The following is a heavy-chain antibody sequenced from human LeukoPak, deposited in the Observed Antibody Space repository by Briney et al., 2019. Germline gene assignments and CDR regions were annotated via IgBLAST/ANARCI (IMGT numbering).Heavy chain of an antibody. J-gene: IGHJ5*02. CDR2: ISYDGSNK. CDR3: ARERLRWRNWFDP. D-gene: IGHD3-3*01. V-gene: IGHV3-30*04. Sequence: GGSLRLSCAASGFTFSSYAMHWVRQAPGKGLEWVAVISYDGSNKYDADSVKGRFTISRDNSKNTLYLQMNSLRAEDTAVYYCARERLRWRNWFDPWGQGTLVTVPS. CDR1: GFTFSSYA.